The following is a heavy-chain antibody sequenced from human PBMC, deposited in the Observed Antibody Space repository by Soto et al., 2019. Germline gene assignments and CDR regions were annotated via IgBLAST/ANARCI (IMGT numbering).Heavy chain of an antibody. D-gene: IGHD1-26*01. CDR1: GGSISSYY. CDR2: IYYSGST. CDR3: GRCWWEREGYLMDA. V-gene: IGHV4-59*01. Sequence: SETLSLTCTVSGGSISSYYWSWIRQPPGKGLEWIGYIYYSGSTNYNPSLKSRVTISVDTSKNQFSLKLSSVTAADTAVYYCGRCWWEREGYLMDAWGKGTTVTVAS. J-gene: IGHJ6*04.